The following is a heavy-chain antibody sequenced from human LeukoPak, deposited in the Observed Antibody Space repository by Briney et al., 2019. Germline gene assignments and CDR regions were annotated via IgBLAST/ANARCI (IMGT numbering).Heavy chain of an antibody. Sequence: ASVKVSCKASGYTFTGYYMHWVRQAPGQGLEWMGWINPNSGGTNYAQKFQGRVTMTRDTSISTAYMELSRLRSDDTAVYYCAREKEDIVLMVYGGIDYWGQGTLVTVSS. CDR3: AREKEDIVLMVYGGIDY. J-gene: IGHJ4*02. CDR2: INPNSGGT. D-gene: IGHD2-8*01. V-gene: IGHV1-2*02. CDR1: GYTFTGYY.